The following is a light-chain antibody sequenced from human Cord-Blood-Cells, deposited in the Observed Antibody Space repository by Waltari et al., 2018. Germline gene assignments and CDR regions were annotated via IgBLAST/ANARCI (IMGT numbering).Light chain of an antibody. CDR3: QKYNSYSWT. CDR2: KAS. Sequence: DIQMTQSPSTLSASVGARATITCRASQSISSWLAWYQQKPGKAPKHLIYKASSLESGVPSRFSDGGSGTEFTLTISSLQPDDFATYYCQKYNSYSWTFGQGTKVEIK. V-gene: IGKV1-5*03. J-gene: IGKJ1*01. CDR1: QSISSW.